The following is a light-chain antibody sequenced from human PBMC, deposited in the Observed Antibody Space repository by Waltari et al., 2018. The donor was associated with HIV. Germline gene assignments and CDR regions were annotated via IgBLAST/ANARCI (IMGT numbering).Light chain of an antibody. V-gene: IGLV2-11*01. J-gene: IGLJ1*01. CDR3: CSYAGNYV. Sequence: QSALTQPRSVSGSPGQSVTISCTGTSSDVGGYNYVSWYQQHPGKAPKLMIYDVSERPSGVPDRFSGSKSGNTASLTISGLQAEDEADYYCCSYAGNYVFGTGTKVTVL. CDR1: SSDVGGYNY. CDR2: DVS.